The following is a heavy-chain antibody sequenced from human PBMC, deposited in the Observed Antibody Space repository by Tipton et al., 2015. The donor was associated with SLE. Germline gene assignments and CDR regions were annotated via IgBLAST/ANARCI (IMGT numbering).Heavy chain of an antibody. V-gene: IGHV3-30-3*01. J-gene: IGHJ3*02. Sequence: SLRLSCAASGFTFSSYAMHWVRQAPGKGLEWVAVISYDGSNKYYADSVKGRFTISRDNSKNTLYLQMNSLRAEDTAVYYCATSSHYDFWSGYSGGAFDIWGQGTMVTVSS. CDR3: ATSSHYDFWSGYSGGAFDI. CDR1: GFTFSSYA. D-gene: IGHD3-3*01. CDR2: ISYDGSNK.